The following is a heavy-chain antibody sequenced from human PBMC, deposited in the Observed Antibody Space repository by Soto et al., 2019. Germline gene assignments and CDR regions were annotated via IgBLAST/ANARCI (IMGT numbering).Heavy chain of an antibody. CDR1: GYTYTNYG. CDR2: ISGYNGKT. V-gene: IGHV1-18*01. CDR3: ARVGSGFADW. J-gene: IGHJ4*02. Sequence: QVQLMQSGAEMKEPGASVKVSCKTSGYTYTNYGVSWVRQAPGQGLEWVGWISGYNGKTDYAQKFQGRVTMTADTSTSTVYLELRSLTSDATAVYYCARVGSGFADWWGQGTLVAVSS. D-gene: IGHD3-10*01.